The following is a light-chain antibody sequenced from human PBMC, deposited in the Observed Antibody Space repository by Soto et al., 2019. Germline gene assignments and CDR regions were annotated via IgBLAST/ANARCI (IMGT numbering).Light chain of an antibody. V-gene: IGLV2-14*01. CDR2: EVR. J-gene: IGLJ3*02. CDR1: ISDVGGNNY. Sequence: QFALTQPASVSGSPGQSTTISCSGTISDVGGNNYVSWYQHHPGKAPKVIIYEVRKWPSGVSNRFSGSKSGNTASLTISGLQAEDEADYYCSSYTSSGTWVVGGGTKLTVL. CDR3: SSYTSSGTWV.